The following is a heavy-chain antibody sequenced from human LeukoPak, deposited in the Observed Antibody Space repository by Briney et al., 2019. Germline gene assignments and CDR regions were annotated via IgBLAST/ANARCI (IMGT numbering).Heavy chain of an antibody. CDR1: GDSIRSYY. V-gene: IGHV4-59*01. J-gene: IGHJ4*02. D-gene: IGHD3-22*01. Sequence: PSETLSLTCIVSGDSIRSYYWTWIRQAPGKALEWIGHIHNNGDIAYNFSLKSRVTISMDTSKNQISLKLSSVTAADTAVYYCGRWGYFDSGNYFVVDYWGQGTVVTVSS. CDR3: GRWGYFDSGNYFVVDY. CDR2: IHNNGDI.